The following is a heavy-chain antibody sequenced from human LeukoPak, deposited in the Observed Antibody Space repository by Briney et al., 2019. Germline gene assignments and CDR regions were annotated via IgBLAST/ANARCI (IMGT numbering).Heavy chain of an antibody. CDR3: ARDLDTYYYDSSGYWDY. CDR2: ISSSSSYI. Sequence: GGSLRLSCAAAGFTFSNYSMNWVRQAPGKGLELGSSISSSSSYIYYAYSVKGRFTISRSNTNNSQYLQMNRLSAENTAFYYCARDLDTYYYDSSGYWDYWGQGTLVTVPS. D-gene: IGHD3-22*01. J-gene: IGHJ4*02. V-gene: IGHV3-21*01. CDR1: GFTFSNYS.